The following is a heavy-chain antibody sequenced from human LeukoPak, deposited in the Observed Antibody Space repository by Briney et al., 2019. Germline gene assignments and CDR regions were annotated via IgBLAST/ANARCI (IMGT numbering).Heavy chain of an antibody. J-gene: IGHJ6*03. V-gene: IGHV4-39*02. Sequence: PSETLSLTCTVSGGSISSRNYYWGWIRQPPGKGLEWIGGVYYTGTTYSNPSLKSRVTISADTSKNQFSLKLSSVTAADTAVYYCAREAITMVRGVIITYYYYYMDVWGKGTTVTVSS. D-gene: IGHD3-10*01. CDR1: GGSISSRNYY. CDR3: AREAITMVRGVIITYYYYYMDV. CDR2: VYYTGTT.